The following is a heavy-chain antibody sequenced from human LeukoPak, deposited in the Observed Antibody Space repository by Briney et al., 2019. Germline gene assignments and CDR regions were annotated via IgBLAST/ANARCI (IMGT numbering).Heavy chain of an antibody. CDR2: IAGSGGGT. D-gene: IGHD3-16*02. J-gene: IGHJ4*02. CDR1: GFTFSYYA. Sequence: GGSLRLSCAASGFTFSYYAMSWVRQAPGKGLEWVSAIAGSGGGTYYADSVKGRFTISRDNAKNSLYLQMNSLRAEDTAVYYCASQRSYVWGSYRYFDYWGQGTLVTVSS. V-gene: IGHV3-23*01. CDR3: ASQRSYVWGSYRYFDY.